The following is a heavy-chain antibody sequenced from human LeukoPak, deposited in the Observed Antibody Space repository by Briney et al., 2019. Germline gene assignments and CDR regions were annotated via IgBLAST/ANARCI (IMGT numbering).Heavy chain of an antibody. CDR1: GFTSDDYA. CDR2: ISWNSGSI. V-gene: IGHV3-9*02. Sequence: GGSLRLSCAASGFTSDDYAMHWVRHAPAKGLEWVSGISWNSGSIGYADSVKGRFTISRDNAKNSLYLQMNSLRAEDTALYYCAKDNGRYFDWLLDYWGQGTLVTVSS. CDR3: AKDNGRYFDWLLDY. D-gene: IGHD3-9*01. J-gene: IGHJ4*02.